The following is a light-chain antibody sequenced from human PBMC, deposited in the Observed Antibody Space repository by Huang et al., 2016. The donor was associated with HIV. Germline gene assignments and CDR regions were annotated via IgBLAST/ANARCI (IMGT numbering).Light chain of an antibody. V-gene: IGKV1-39*01. J-gene: IGKJ2*01. CDR1: QNSGTY. CDR2: VAS. Sequence: DIQMTQSPSSLSASVGDRVTITCRASQNSGTYLNWYQQKPGKAPSLLIYVASSLQSGVPSRFGGGGSGAEFTLTISSLQPEDFATYYCQQTYSAPPYTFAQGTKLEIK. CDR3: QQTYSAPPYT.